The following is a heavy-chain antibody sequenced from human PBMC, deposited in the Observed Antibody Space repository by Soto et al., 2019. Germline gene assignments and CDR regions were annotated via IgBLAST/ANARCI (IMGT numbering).Heavy chain of an antibody. CDR3: ARCPLQGSCYFH. Sequence: QVQLVQSGAEVKKPGSSVKVSCKASGGTFSSYTISWVRQAPGQGLEWMGRIIPILGIANYAQKFQGRVTSTADKSTSTAYMELSSLRSEDTAVYYCARCPLQGSCYFHWGQGTLVTVSS. CDR2: IIPILGIA. CDR1: GGTFSSYT. D-gene: IGHD2-15*01. J-gene: IGHJ4*02. V-gene: IGHV1-69*02.